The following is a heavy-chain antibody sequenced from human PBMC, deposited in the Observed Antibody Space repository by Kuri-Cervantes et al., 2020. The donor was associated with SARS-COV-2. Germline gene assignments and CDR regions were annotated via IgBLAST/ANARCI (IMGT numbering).Heavy chain of an antibody. CDR2: INHSGST. CDR1: GGSFSGYY. J-gene: IGHJ2*01. Sequence: ESLKISCAVYGGSFSGYYWSWIRQPPGKGLEWIGEINHSGSTNYNPSLKSRVTISVDTSKNQFSLKLSSVTAADTAVYYCARGGIGYSSGWSHWYFDLWGRGTLVTVSS. D-gene: IGHD6-19*01. V-gene: IGHV4-34*01. CDR3: ARGGIGYSSGWSHWYFDL.